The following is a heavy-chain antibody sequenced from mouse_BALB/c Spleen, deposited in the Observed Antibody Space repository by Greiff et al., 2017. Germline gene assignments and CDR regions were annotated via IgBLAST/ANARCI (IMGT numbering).Heavy chain of an antibody. J-gene: IGHJ2*01. V-gene: IGHV1-87*01. CDR3: AREDYYGLDY. Sequence: QVQLKQSGAELARPGASVKLSCKASGYTFTSYWMQWVKQRPGQGLEWIGAIYPGDGDTRYTQKFKGKATLTADKSSSTAYMQLSSLASEDSAVYYCAREDYYGLDYWGQGTTLTVSS. D-gene: IGHD1-2*01. CDR2: IYPGDGDT. CDR1: GYTFTSYW.